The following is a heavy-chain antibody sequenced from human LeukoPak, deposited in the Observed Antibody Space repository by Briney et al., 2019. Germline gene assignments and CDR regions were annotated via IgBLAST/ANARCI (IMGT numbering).Heavy chain of an antibody. V-gene: IGHV3-21*06. D-gene: IGHD1-14*01. CDR1: GLTFSSSG. J-gene: IGHJ4*02. CDR3: ATETNGRHYDY. Sequence: GGSLRLSCTASGLTFSSSGFNWVRQAPGKGLEWVASIGPTGSDRYHADSIKGRFTISRDNANNFLYLQMNSLRAEDTAVYYCATETNGRHYDYWGQGTLLTVSS. CDR2: IGPTGSDR.